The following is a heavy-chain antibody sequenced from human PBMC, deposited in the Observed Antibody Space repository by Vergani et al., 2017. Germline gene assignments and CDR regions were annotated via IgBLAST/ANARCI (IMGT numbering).Heavy chain of an antibody. CDR2: IHYSENT. D-gene: IGHD6-19*01. CDR3: ASDTHSGQRADR. CDR1: FVSIRNLY. V-gene: IGHV4-59*11. Sequence: QVQLQESGPGLVKSSETLSLTCSVSFVSIRNLYCNWIRQPPGKGLEWIGSIHYSENTNYNPSLKTRVTISVETSKNQFSLTLTSVTAADTAVYYCASDTHSGQRADRWGQGILVTVTS. J-gene: IGHJ5*02.